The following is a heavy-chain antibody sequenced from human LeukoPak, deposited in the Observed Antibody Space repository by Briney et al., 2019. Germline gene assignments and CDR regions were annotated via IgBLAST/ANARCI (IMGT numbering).Heavy chain of an antibody. CDR1: GYTFTSYG. D-gene: IGHD3-22*01. V-gene: IGHV1-18*01. CDR3: ARVLYYYDSSGPYESY. Sequence: GASVKVSCKASGYTFTSYGISWVRQAPGQGLEWMGWISAYNGNTNNAQKLQGRVTMTTDTSTSTAYMELRSLRSDDTAVYYCARVLYYYDSSGPYESYWGQGTLVTVSS. J-gene: IGHJ4*02. CDR2: ISAYNGNT.